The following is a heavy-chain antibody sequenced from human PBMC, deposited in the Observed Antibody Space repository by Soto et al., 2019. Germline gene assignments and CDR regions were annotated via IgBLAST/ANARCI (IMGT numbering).Heavy chain of an antibody. CDR2: ISGSGGST. Sequence: EVQLLESGGGLVQPGGSLRISCAASGFTFSSYAMSWVRQAPGKGLEWVYAISGSGGSTYYADSVKGRFTISRDNSKNTLYLQMNSLRAEDTAVYYCAKEPSYSSGWSPIDYWGQGTLVTVSS. CDR1: GFTFSSYA. D-gene: IGHD6-19*01. J-gene: IGHJ4*02. V-gene: IGHV3-23*01. CDR3: AKEPSYSSGWSPIDY.